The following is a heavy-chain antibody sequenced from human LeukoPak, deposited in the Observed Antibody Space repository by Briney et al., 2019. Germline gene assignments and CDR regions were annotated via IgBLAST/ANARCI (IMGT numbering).Heavy chain of an antibody. CDR2: IAHHGSDK. J-gene: IGHJ4*02. CDR3: AKEGSWSCTD. Sequence: PGGSLRLSCAASGFTFSSSAMHWVRQGPGKGLEWVAYIAHHGSDKYYADSVKGRFTISRDNSKRTLSLQINSLRPDDTAVYYCAKEGSWSCTDWGQGTLVTVSS. CDR1: GFTFSSSA. D-gene: IGHD2-8*02. V-gene: IGHV3-30*02.